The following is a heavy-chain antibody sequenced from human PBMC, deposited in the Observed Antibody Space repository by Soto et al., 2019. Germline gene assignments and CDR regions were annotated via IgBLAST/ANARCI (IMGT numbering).Heavy chain of an antibody. J-gene: IGHJ4*02. Sequence: EVQLLESGGGLVQPGGSLRLSCAASGFTFSSYAMSWVRQAPGKGLDWVSGISGSGGSTYYVDSVKDRFIISRDNSKNTLYLQINSLRAEDTAVYYGAKDRGDQRAAGTYCGQGTLVTVSS. CDR3: AKDRGDQRAAGTY. V-gene: IGHV3-23*01. CDR1: GFTFSSYA. CDR2: ISGSGGST. D-gene: IGHD6-13*01.